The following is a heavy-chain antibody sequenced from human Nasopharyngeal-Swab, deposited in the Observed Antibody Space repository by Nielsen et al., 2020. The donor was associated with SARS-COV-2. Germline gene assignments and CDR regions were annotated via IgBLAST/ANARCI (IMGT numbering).Heavy chain of an antibody. CDR1: GGSFSGYY. V-gene: IGHV4-34*01. D-gene: IGHD5-12*01. Sequence: SETLSLTCAVYGGSFSGYYWSWIRQPPGKGLEWIGEINHSGSTNYNPSLKSRVTISVDTSKNQFSLKLSSVTAADTAVYYCASLGYSGYEFDYWGQGTLVTVPS. J-gene: IGHJ4*02. CDR3: ASLGYSGYEFDY. CDR2: INHSGST.